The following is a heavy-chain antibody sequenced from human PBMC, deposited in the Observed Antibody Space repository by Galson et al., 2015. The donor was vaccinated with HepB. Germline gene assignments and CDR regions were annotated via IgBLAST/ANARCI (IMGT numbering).Heavy chain of an antibody. CDR2: FDPEDGET. CDR3: ATVAAAGNWFDP. Sequence: SVKVSCKVSGYTLTELSMHWVRQAPGKGLEWMGGFDPEDGETIYAQKFQGRVTMTEDTSTDTAYMELSSLRSEDTAVYYCATVAAAGNWFDPWGQGTLVTVSS. D-gene: IGHD6-13*01. V-gene: IGHV1-24*01. J-gene: IGHJ5*02. CDR1: GYTLTELS.